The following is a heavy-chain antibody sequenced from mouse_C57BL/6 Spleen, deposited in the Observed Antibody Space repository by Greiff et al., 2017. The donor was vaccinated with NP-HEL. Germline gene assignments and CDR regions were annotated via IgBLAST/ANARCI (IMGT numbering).Heavy chain of an antibody. CDR1: GYTFTSYW. V-gene: IGHV1-72*01. Sequence: QVQLKQPGAELVKPGASVKLSCKASGYTFTSYWMHWVKQRPGRGLEWIGRIDPNSGGTKYNEKFKSKATLTVDKPSSTAYMQLSSLTSEDSAVYYCARSGDYYGSGDYWGQGTTLTVSS. D-gene: IGHD1-1*01. CDR3: ARSGDYYGSGDY. CDR2: IDPNSGGT. J-gene: IGHJ2*01.